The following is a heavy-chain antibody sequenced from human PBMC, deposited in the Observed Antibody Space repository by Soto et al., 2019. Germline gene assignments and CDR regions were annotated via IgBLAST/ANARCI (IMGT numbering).Heavy chain of an antibody. Sequence: QAQLQESGPGLVKPSQTLSLPCNVSSGSISSGGYYWSWIRQHPGKGLEWIASIYYTGSTYYNPSLKGRLTISVDTSKNQFSLKLSSVTAADTAVYYCARTQISMGHIFDYWGQGTLVTVSS. J-gene: IGHJ4*02. CDR3: ARTQISMGHIFDY. D-gene: IGHD1-26*01. V-gene: IGHV4-31*03. CDR2: IYYTGST. CDR1: SGSISSGGYY.